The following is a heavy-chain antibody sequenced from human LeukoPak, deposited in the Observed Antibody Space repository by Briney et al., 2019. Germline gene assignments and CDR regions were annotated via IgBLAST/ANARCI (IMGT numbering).Heavy chain of an antibody. CDR1: GGSISSSSYY. J-gene: IGHJ4*02. D-gene: IGHD6-19*01. V-gene: IGHV4-39*07. CDR3: ARDYSSGWYGEFDY. CDR2: IYYSGST. Sequence: SETLSLTCTVSGGSISSSSYYWGWIRQPPGKGLEWIGSIYYSGSTNYNPSLKSRVTISVDTSKNQFSLKLSSVTAADTAVYYCARDYSSGWYGEFDYWGQGTLVTVSS.